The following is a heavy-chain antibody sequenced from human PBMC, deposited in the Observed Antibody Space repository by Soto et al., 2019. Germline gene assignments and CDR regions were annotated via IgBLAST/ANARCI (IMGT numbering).Heavy chain of an antibody. J-gene: IGHJ6*02. Sequence: GSLRLSCAASGFTFSSYGMHWVRQAPGKGLEWVAVIWYDGSNKYYADSVKGRFTISRDNSKNTLYLQMNSLRAEDTAVYYCERDRTHLAAAGTGWLGMDVWGQGATVTVSS. V-gene: IGHV3-33*01. CDR1: GFTFSSYG. CDR3: ERDRTHLAAAGTGWLGMDV. CDR2: IWYDGSNK. D-gene: IGHD6-13*01.